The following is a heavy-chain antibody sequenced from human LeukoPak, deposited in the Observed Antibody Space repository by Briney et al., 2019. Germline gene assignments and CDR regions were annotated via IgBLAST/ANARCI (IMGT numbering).Heavy chain of an antibody. Sequence: GSLRLSCAASGFTFSSYEMNWVRQAPGKGLEWIGEINHSGSTNYNPSLKSRVTISVDTSKNQFSLKLSSVTAADTAVYYCARGVIVVVPAARVHNWFDPWAREPWSPSPQ. CDR3: ARGVIVVVPAARVHNWFDP. CDR1: GFTFSSYE. CDR2: INHSGST. J-gene: IGHJ5*02. D-gene: IGHD2-2*01. V-gene: IGHV4-34*01.